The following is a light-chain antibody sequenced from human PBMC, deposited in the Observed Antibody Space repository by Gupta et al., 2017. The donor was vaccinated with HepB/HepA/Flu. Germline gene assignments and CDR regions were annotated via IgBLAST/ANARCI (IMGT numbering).Light chain of an antibody. CDR3: TAGHDSRNRHV. Sequence: SLLPPPPSASGAPGQRVTNSCSGSSSNIGSNTVNWYQQHPGTAPKLLIYSNNQRPSGVPDRFSGSKSGTTATLAISGLQAEDEADYYCTAGHDSRNRHVFGSGTKFTVL. CDR2: SNN. V-gene: IGLV1-44*01. J-gene: IGLJ1*01. CDR1: SSNIGSNT.